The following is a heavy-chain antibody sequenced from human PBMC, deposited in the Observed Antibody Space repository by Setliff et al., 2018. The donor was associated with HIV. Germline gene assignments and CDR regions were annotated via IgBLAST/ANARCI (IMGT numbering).Heavy chain of an antibody. D-gene: IGHD3-10*01. Sequence: SETLSLTCAVSGGSITTTNWWTWIRQPPGKGLEWIGDIYHSGSSNYNPSLKTRVTISVDKSKNQFSLKLTSVTAADTAVYYCARASMVRGVIITSHWFDPWGQGTLVTVSS. CDR2: IYHSGSS. J-gene: IGHJ5*02. V-gene: IGHV4-4*02. CDR1: GGSITTTNW. CDR3: ARASMVRGVIITSHWFDP.